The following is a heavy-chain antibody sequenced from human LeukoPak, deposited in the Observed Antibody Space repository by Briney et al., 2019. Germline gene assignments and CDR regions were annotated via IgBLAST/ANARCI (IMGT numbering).Heavy chain of an antibody. CDR3: ARDRVGDSDAFDV. J-gene: IGHJ3*01. V-gene: IGHV3-7*01. D-gene: IGHD2-21*01. CDR1: GYRFSNNW. Sequence: GGSLRLSCAASGYRFSNNWMSWVRQAPGKGLEWVANIKQDGSEKYYVDSEKGRFTISRDNAKSSLYLQMSSLRAEDTAIYYCARDRVGDSDAFDVWGQGTVVTVSS. CDR2: IKQDGSEK.